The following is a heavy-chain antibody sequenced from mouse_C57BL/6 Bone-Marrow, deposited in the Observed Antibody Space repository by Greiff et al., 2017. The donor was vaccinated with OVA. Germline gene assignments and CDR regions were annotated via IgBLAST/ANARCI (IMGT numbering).Heavy chain of an antibody. CDR2: IDPSDSYT. CDR3: AGDYYGSSYGYYAMDY. Sequence: QVQLQQSGAELVRPGTSVKLSCKASGYTFTSYWMHWVKQRPGQGLEWIGVIDPSDSYTNYNQKFKGKATLIVDTSSSTAYMQLSSLTSEDSAVYYCAGDYYGSSYGYYAMDYWGQGTSVTVSS. V-gene: IGHV1-59*01. J-gene: IGHJ4*01. CDR1: GYTFTSYW. D-gene: IGHD1-1*01.